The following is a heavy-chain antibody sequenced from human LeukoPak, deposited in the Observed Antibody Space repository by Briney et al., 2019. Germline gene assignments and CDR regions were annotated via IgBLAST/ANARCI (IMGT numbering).Heavy chain of an antibody. CDR3: ARGDSMRYFDL. D-gene: IGHD4-11*01. V-gene: IGHV1-46*01. CDR1: GYTFTSYY. CDR2: INPSDGRT. J-gene: IGHJ2*01. Sequence: ASVKVSCKASGYTFTSYYMHWVRQAPGQGLEWMGLINPSDGRTIYAQKFQGRVTMTRDTSTSTVYMELSSLRSEDTAVYYCARGDSMRYFDLWGRGTLVTVSS.